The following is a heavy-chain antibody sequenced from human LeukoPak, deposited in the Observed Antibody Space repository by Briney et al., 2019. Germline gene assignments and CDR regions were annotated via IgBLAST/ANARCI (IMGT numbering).Heavy chain of an antibody. V-gene: IGHV4-34*01. CDR1: GGSFSGYY. CDR3: ARDAQLLWFGELFS. Sequence: SETLSLTCAVYGGSFSGYYWSWIRQPPGKGLEWIGEINHSGSTNYNPSLKSRVTISVDTSKNQFSLKLSSVTAADTAVYYCARDAQLLWFGELFSWGQGTLVTVSS. D-gene: IGHD3-10*01. J-gene: IGHJ5*02. CDR2: INHSGST.